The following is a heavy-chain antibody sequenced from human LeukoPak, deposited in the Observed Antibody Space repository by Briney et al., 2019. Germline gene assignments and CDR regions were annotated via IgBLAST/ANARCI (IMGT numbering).Heavy chain of an antibody. J-gene: IGHJ4*02. CDR1: GFTFSSYG. Sequence: GGSLRLSCAASGFTFSSYGMHWVRQAPGKGREWVAFIRYDGSNKYYADSVKGRFTISRDNSKNTLYLQMNSLRAEDTAVYHCARVRSLDGTPGDCWGQGTLVTVSS. D-gene: IGHD5-24*01. CDR3: ARVRSLDGTPGDC. CDR2: IRYDGSNK. V-gene: IGHV3-30*02.